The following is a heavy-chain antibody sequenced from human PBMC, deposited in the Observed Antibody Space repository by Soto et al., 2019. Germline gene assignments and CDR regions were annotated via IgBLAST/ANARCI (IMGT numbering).Heavy chain of an antibody. J-gene: IGHJ4*02. CDR1: GGSISSYY. CDR2: IYYSGST. V-gene: IGHV4-59*01. CDR3: AGYDSSGYYLSVDY. Sequence: SETLSLTCTVSGGSISSYYWSWIRQPPGKGLEWIGYIYYSGSTNFNPSLKSRVTISVDTSKNQFSLKLSSVTAADTAVYYCAGYDSSGYYLSVDYWGQGTLVTVSS. D-gene: IGHD3-22*01.